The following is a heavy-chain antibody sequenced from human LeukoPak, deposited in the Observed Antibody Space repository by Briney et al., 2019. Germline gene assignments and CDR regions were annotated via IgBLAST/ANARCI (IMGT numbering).Heavy chain of an antibody. D-gene: IGHD1-1*01. CDR3: ASGDNDPLLDY. CDR1: GGSISSGGYY. V-gene: IGHV4-31*03. CDR2: IYYSGST. Sequence: SSQTLSLTCTVSGGSISSGGYYWSWIRQHPGKGLEWIGSIYYSGSTNYNPSLQGRVTISLDTSRNQFSLKLSSVTAADTAVYYCASGDNDPLLDYWGQGTLVTVSS. J-gene: IGHJ4*02.